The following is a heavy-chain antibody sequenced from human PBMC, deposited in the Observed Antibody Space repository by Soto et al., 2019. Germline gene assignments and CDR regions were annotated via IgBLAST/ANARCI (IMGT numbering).Heavy chain of an antibody. Sequence: EVQLVESGGGLVQPGRSLRLSRAASGFTFDNCGMHWVRQAPGKGLEWVAGISWDSSTIGYADSVKGRFIISRDDAKNSLYLQMDSLRGEDTALYYCVQGRYPTMATPLDHWGQGTQVIVSS. J-gene: IGHJ4*02. D-gene: IGHD2-15*01. CDR3: VQGRYPTMATPLDH. V-gene: IGHV3-9*01. CDR1: GFTFDNCG. CDR2: ISWDSSTI.